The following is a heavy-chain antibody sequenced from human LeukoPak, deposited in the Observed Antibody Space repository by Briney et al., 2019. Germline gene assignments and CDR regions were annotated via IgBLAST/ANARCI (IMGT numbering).Heavy chain of an antibody. D-gene: IGHD3/OR15-3a*01. V-gene: IGHV3-74*01. CDR3: AKGLTFWTVTPTDYFDY. J-gene: IGHJ4*02. CDR1: GFTFSSYW. CDR2: INNVGSGT. Sequence: GGSLRLSCAASGFTFSSYWMHWVRQAPGKGLVWVSRINNVGSGTSYADSVKGRFTISRDNADNTLSLQMNSLRAEDTAVYYCAKGLTFWTVTPTDYFDYWGQGTLVTVSS.